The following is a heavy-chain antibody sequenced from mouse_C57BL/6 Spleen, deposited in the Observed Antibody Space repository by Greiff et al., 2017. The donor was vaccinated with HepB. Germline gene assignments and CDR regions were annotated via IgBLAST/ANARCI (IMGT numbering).Heavy chain of an antibody. CDR3: ARESYDYLFDY. V-gene: IGHV1-76*01. CDR1: GYTFTDYY. J-gene: IGHJ2*01. Sequence: VQLQQSGAELVRPGASVKLSCKASGYTFTDYYINWVKQRPGQGLEWIARIYPGSGNTYYNEKFKGKATLTAEKSSSTAYMQLSSLTSEDSAVYFCARESYDYLFDYWGQGTTLTVSS. D-gene: IGHD2-4*01. CDR2: IYPGSGNT.